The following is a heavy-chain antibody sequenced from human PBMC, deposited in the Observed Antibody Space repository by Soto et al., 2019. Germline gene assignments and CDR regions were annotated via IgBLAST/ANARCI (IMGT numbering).Heavy chain of an antibody. J-gene: IGHJ6*02. CDR3: AKSRYSGYDFKYYYYYGMDV. D-gene: IGHD5-12*01. V-gene: IGHV3-30*18. Sequence: QAGGSLRLSCAASGFPFSTHGMHWVRQAPGKGLEWVAVISYDGNNKYYADSVEGPFTISRDNSKNTLYLQMNSLRAEDTAVYYCAKSRYSGYDFKYYYYYGMDVWGQGTTVTVSS. CDR2: ISYDGNNK. CDR1: GFPFSTHG.